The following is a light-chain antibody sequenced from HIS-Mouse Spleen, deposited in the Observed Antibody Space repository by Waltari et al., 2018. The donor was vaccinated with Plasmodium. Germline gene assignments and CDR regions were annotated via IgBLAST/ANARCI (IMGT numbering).Light chain of an antibody. CDR2: KDS. CDR1: ALPKQY. Sequence: SYELTQPPSVSVSPGQTARITCSGDALPKQYAYWYQQKPGQAPVLVIYKDSERPSGIPERCSGSSAGTTVTLTISGGQAEDEADYYCQSADSSGTPNWVFGGGTKLTVL. J-gene: IGLJ3*02. V-gene: IGLV3-25*03. CDR3: QSADSSGTPNWV.